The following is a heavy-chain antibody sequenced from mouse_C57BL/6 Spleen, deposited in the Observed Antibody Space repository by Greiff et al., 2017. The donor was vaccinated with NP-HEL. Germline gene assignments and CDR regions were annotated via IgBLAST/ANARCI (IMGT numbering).Heavy chain of an antibody. V-gene: IGHV1-81*01. D-gene: IGHD1-1*01. CDR2: IYPRSGNT. Sequence: QVQLKESGAELARPGASVKLSCKASGYTFTSYGISWVKQRTGQGLEWIGEIYPRSGNTYYNEKFKGKATLTADKSSSTAYMELRSLTSEDSAVYFCARNYYGSSLRFDYWGQGTTLTVSS. CDR1: GYTFTSYG. J-gene: IGHJ2*01. CDR3: ARNYYGSSLRFDY.